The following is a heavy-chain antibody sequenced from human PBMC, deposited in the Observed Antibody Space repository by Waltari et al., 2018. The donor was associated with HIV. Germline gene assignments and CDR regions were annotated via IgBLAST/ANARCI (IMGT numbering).Heavy chain of an antibody. Sequence: VQLVESGGGVVQPGRSLRLSCTGSGFTFNNYILHWVRQAPGNGLEWISLISYDGSDKDYADSLRGRFTISRDKSKNTLFLQMDSLRIEDTALYYCAREAVTTNYYFDNWGQGTLVTVSS. CDR1: GFTFNNYI. CDR2: ISYDGSDK. J-gene: IGHJ4*02. D-gene: IGHD1-1*01. V-gene: IGHV3-30*01. CDR3: AREAVTTNYYFDN.